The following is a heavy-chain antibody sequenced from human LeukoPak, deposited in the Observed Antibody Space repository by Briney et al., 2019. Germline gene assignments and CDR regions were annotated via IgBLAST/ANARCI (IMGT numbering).Heavy chain of an antibody. J-gene: IGHJ4*02. V-gene: IGHV1-2*02. D-gene: IGHD1-26*01. CDR2: INPNSGGT. Sequence: GASVKVSCKASGYTFTGYYMHWVRQAPGQGLEWMGWINPNSGGTNYAQKFQGRVTMTRDTSISTAYMELSRLRSDDTAVYYCARGAIVGTRTPYYLDYWGQGTLVTVSS. CDR1: GYTFTGYY. CDR3: ARGAIVGTRTPYYLDY.